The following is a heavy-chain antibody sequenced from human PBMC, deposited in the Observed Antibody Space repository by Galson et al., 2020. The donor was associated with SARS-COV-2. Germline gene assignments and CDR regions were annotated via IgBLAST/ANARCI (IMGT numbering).Heavy chain of an antibody. Sequence: GGPLRLYCGFRFSATGIHWVRQAPGKGLEWVDVNWYGGSFINYADSVRGRFTVSRDDSTNTVHLEMNRLRADDTAMYYCARGSGLSSPPAHYYDTSVYCAEYFQDWGLGTLVTVSS. CDR2: NWYGGSFI. CDR3: ARGSGLSSPPAHYYDTSVYCAEYFQD. CDR1: FRFSATG. J-gene: IGHJ1*01. D-gene: IGHD3-22*01. V-gene: IGHV3-33*01.